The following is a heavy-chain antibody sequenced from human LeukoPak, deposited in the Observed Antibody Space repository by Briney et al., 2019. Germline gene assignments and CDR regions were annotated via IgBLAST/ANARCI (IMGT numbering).Heavy chain of an antibody. CDR1: GGSISSYY. J-gene: IGHJ3*02. V-gene: IGHV4-59*01. Sequence: SETLSLTCTVSGGSISSYYWSWIRQPPGKGLEWIGYIYYSGGTNYNPSLKSRVTISVDTSKNQFSLKLSSVTAADTAVYYCARDDYGDHRGAFDIWGQGTMVTVSS. CDR2: IYYSGGT. D-gene: IGHD4-17*01. CDR3: ARDDYGDHRGAFDI.